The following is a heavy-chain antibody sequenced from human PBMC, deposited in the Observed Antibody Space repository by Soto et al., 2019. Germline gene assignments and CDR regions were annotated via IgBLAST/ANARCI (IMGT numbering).Heavy chain of an antibody. CDR2: IKQDGSEK. CDR3: VRDTSPRRSDY. J-gene: IGHJ4*02. CDR1: GLTFSTYW. Sequence: GGSLRLSCAASGLTFSTYWMSWFRQAPGKGLEWVANIKQDGSEKHYVDSVKGRFTISRDNAKNSLYLQLNSLRAEDTAVYYCVRDTSPRRSDYRGKGTLVTASS. D-gene: IGHD2-2*01. V-gene: IGHV3-7*01.